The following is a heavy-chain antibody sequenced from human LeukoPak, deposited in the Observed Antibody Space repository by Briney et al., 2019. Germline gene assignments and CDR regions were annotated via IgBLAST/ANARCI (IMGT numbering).Heavy chain of an antibody. Sequence: GGSLRLSCAASGFTFSDYYMSWIRQAPGKGLEWGSYISSSGSTIYYADSVKGRFTISRDNAKNSLYLQMNSLRAEDTAVYYCARAPKFRLVGVPKGPFDPWGQGSLVTVSS. CDR3: ARAPKFRLVGVPKGPFDP. CDR2: ISSSGSTI. CDR1: GFTFSDYY. J-gene: IGHJ5*02. V-gene: IGHV3-11*01. D-gene: IGHD1-26*01.